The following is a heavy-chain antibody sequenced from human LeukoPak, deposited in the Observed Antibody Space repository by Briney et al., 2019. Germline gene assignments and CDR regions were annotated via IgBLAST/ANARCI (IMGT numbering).Heavy chain of an antibody. CDR2: ISSSSSYI. J-gene: IGHJ6*03. CDR3: AKAGGSGELLGPYYMDV. D-gene: IGHD3-10*01. CDR1: GFTFSSYS. V-gene: IGHV3-21*01. Sequence: PGGSLRLSCAASGFTFSSYSMNWVRQAPGKGLEWVSSISSSSSYIYYADSVKGRFTISRDNAKNSLYLQMNSLRAEDTAVYYCAKAGGSGELLGPYYMDVWGKGTTITISS.